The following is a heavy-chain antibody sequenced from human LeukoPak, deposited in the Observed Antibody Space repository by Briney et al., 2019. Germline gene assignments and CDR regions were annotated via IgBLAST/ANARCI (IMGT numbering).Heavy chain of an antibody. CDR2: IYTSGST. J-gene: IGHJ4*02. Sequence: TSETLSLTCTVSGGSISSYYWSWIRQPAGKGLEWIGRIYTSGSTNYNPSLKSRVTMSVDTSKNQFSLKLSSVTAADTAVYYCARVTTELYGRYFDHWGQGTLVTVSS. CDR3: ARVTTELYGRYFDH. V-gene: IGHV4-4*07. CDR1: GGSISSYY. D-gene: IGHD1-1*01.